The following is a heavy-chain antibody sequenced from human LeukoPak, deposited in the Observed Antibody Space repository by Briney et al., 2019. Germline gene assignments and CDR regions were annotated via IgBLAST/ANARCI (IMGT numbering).Heavy chain of an antibody. CDR1: GFTVSGNY. V-gene: IGHV3-66*02. J-gene: IGHJ4*02. CDR2: IYSSNNT. CDR3: AGRRVLDASFDY. Sequence: GGSLRLSCAASGFTVSGNYMSWVRQAPGKGLEWVSVIYSSNNTYYIDSVKGRFTISRDNSKNTLYLQMNSLRAEDTAVYYCAGRRVLDASFDYWGQGTLVTVSS. D-gene: IGHD3-16*01.